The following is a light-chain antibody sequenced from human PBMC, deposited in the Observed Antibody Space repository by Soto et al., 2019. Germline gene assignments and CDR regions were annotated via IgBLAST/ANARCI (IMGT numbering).Light chain of an antibody. CDR2: GSS. Sequence: EIVRTQSPASLSVSPGERGTLSCTASQSVSSYLAWYQQIPGQAPRLLIHGSSTGAIGVPDRFSGSGSGTEFPLAISTLQSEDSAVYYCHQYKNWPWTFGQGTKVEI. V-gene: IGKV3-15*01. J-gene: IGKJ1*01. CDR3: HQYKNWPWT. CDR1: QSVSSY.